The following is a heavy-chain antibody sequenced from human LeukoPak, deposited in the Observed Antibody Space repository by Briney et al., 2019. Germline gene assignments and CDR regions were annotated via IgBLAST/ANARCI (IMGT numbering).Heavy chain of an antibody. CDR3: ARLEYYYVSGNYYKLFDY. J-gene: IGHJ4*02. D-gene: IGHD3-10*01. Sequence: GGSLRLSCAASGFTFSSYSMIWVRQAPGKGLEWVSYISTGGSTIYFADSVKGRFTISRDNAKNSLYLQMNSLRDEDTAVYYCARLEYYYVSGNYYKLFDYWGQGTLVTVCS. CDR2: ISTGGSTI. CDR1: GFTFSSYS. V-gene: IGHV3-48*02.